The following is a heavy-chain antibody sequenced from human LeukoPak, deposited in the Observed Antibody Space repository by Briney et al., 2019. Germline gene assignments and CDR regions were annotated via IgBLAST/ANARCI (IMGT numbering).Heavy chain of an antibody. CDR3: AKDPDSSGSNGNSDY. CDR1: GGSFSGYY. Sequence: SETLSLTCAVYGGSFSGYYWSWIRQPPGKGLEWIGEINHSGSTNYNPSLKSRVTISVDTSKNQFSLKLSSVTAADTAVYYCAKDPDSSGSNGNSDYWGQGTLVTVSS. J-gene: IGHJ4*02. V-gene: IGHV4-34*01. D-gene: IGHD3-22*01. CDR2: INHSGST.